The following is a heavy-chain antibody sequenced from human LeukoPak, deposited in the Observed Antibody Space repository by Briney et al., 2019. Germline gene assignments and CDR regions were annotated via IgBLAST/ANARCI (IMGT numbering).Heavy chain of an antibody. D-gene: IGHD3-16*01. Sequence: GESLKISCKVSGYSFTSYCIGWVRQMPGKGLEWMGIIYPGDSGPTYSPSFQGQVTISVDKSISTAYLQWSSLQASDTAMYYCARPAAGLGGFDYWGQGTLVTVSS. CDR1: GYSFTSYC. J-gene: IGHJ4*02. CDR2: IYPGDSGP. V-gene: IGHV5-51*01. CDR3: ARPAAGLGGFDY.